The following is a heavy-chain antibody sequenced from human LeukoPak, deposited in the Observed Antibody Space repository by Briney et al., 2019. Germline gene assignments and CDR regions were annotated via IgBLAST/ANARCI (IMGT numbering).Heavy chain of an antibody. D-gene: IGHD3-10*01. V-gene: IGHV3-30*18. CDR3: AKDPALLWFGENWYFDL. Sequence: KPGRSLRLSCAASGFTFSTYGMHWVRQAPGKGLEWVAVISFDGSNKYYADSVKGRFTTSRDNSKSTLYVQMNSLRAEDTAVYYCAKDPALLWFGENWYFDLWGRGTLVTVSS. CDR2: ISFDGSNK. CDR1: GFTFSTYG. J-gene: IGHJ2*01.